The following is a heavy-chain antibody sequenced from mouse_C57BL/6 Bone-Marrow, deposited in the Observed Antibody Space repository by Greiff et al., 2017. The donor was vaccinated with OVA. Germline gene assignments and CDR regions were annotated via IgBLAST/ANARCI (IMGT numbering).Heavy chain of an antibody. CDR3: AREANWEYYFDY. J-gene: IGHJ2*01. CDR2: ISDGGSYT. D-gene: IGHD4-1*01. Sequence: EVKLMESGGGLVKPGGSLKLSCAASGFTFSSYAMSWVRQTPEQRLEWVATISDGGSYTYYPDNVKGRFTISRDNAKNNLYLQMSHLKSEDTAMYYCAREANWEYYFDYWGQGTTLTVSS. V-gene: IGHV5-4*01. CDR1: GFTFSSYA.